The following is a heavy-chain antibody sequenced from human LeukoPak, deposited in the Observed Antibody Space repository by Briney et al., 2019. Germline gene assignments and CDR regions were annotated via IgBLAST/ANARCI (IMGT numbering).Heavy chain of an antibody. CDR3: ARVAAMDSYYYYGMDV. CDR2: IYTSGST. D-gene: IGHD5-18*01. V-gene: IGHV4-4*07. CDR1: GGSISSYY. Sequence: PSETLSLTCTVSGGSISSYYWSWIRQPAGKGLEWIGRIYTSGSTNYNPSLKSRVTMSVDTSKNQFSLKLSSVTAADTAVYYCARVAAMDSYYYYGMDVWGQGTTVTVSS. J-gene: IGHJ6*02.